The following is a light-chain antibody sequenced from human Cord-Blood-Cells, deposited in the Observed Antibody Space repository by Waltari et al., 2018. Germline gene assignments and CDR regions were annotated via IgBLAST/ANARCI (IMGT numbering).Light chain of an antibody. J-gene: IGKJ1*01. CDR1: QSVSSY. Sequence: EIVFTQSPATLSLPPGERATLSCRASQSVSSYLACYQPKPGQAPRLLIYDASNRATGIPAWFSGSGSGTDFTLTISSLEPEDFAVYYGQQRSNWPWTFGQGTKVEIK. V-gene: IGKV3-11*01. CDR3: QQRSNWPWT. CDR2: DAS.